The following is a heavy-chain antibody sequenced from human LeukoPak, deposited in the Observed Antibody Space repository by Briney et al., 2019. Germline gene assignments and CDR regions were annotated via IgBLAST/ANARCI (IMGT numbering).Heavy chain of an antibody. V-gene: IGHV4-4*02. J-gene: IGHJ4*02. Sequence: SETLSLTCDVSGGSVTSTNWWTWVRQPPGKGLEWIGRICTSGSTNYTPSLKSRVTMSLDTSKNQVALKLNSVTAAHTAGYYFARAPIGYCSSTSCLYLDYWGQGTLVTVSS. CDR1: GGSVTSTN. CDR2: ICTSGST. D-gene: IGHD2-2*01. CDR3: ARAPIGYCSSTSCLYLDY.